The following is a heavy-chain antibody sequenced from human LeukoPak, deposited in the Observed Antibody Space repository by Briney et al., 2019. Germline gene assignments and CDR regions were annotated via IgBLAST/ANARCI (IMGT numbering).Heavy chain of an antibody. CDR1: GYTFTSYD. CDR3: ARDNGGTAMAYYYYYYMDV. Sequence: ASVKVSCKASGYTFTSYDINWVRQATGPGLEWMGWMNPNSGNTGYAQKFQGRVTMTRNTSISTAYMELSSLRSEDTAVYYCARDNGGTAMAYYYYYYMDVWGKGTTVTISS. V-gene: IGHV1-8*01. D-gene: IGHD5-18*01. J-gene: IGHJ6*03. CDR2: MNPNSGNT.